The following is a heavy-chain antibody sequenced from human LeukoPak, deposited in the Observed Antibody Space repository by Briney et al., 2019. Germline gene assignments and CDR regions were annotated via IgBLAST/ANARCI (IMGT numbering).Heavy chain of an antibody. V-gene: IGHV4-4*07. CDR1: GGSISSYY. D-gene: IGHD3-10*01. CDR3: AREPPYYGSGSSVYYYYGMDV. J-gene: IGHJ6*02. Sequence: SETLSLTCTVSGGSISSYYWSWIRQPAGKGLEWIGRIYTSGSTNYNPSLKSRVTMSVDTSKNQVSLKLSSVTAADTAVYYCAREPPYYGSGSSVYYYYGMDVWGQGTTVTVSS. CDR2: IYTSGST.